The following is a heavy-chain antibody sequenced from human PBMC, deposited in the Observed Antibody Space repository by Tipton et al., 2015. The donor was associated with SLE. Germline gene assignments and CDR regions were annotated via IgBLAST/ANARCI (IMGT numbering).Heavy chain of an antibody. J-gene: IGHJ4*02. CDR3: AGRLGVAVAGTPFDY. D-gene: IGHD6-19*01. CDR1: GGSFSGYY. Sequence: LACAVYGGSFSGYYWSWIRQPPGKGLEWIGEINHSGSTNYNPSLKSRVTISVDTSKNQFSLKLSAVTAADTAVYYCAGRLGVAVAGTPFDYWGQGTLVTVSS. V-gene: IGHV4-34*01. CDR2: INHSGST.